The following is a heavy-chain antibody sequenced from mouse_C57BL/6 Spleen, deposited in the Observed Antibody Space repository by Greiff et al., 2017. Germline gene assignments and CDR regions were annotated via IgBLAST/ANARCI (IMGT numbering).Heavy chain of an antibody. CDR3: ARGDGNYFYAMDY. Sequence: QVQLQQPGAELVKPGASVKLSCKASGYTFTSYWMHWVKQRPGQGLEWIGMIHPNSGSTNYNEKFKSKATLTVDKSSSTAYMQLSSLTSEDSAVYYCARGDGNYFYAMDYWGQGTSVTVSS. V-gene: IGHV1-64*01. D-gene: IGHD2-1*01. J-gene: IGHJ4*01. CDR2: IHPNSGST. CDR1: GYTFTSYW.